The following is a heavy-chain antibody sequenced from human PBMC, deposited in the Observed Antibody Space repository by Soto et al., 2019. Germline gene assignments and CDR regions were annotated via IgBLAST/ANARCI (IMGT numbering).Heavy chain of an antibody. Sequence: QVQLVQSGAEEKKPGASVKVSCKASGYTFTSYAMHWVRQAPGQRLEWMGWINAGNGNTKYSQKFQGRVTITRDTSAITAYMELSILRSEDTAVYYCARSIVGVTALDYWGQGTLVTVSS. D-gene: IGHD2-21*02. V-gene: IGHV1-3*05. CDR2: INAGNGNT. CDR1: GYTFTSYA. CDR3: ARSIVGVTALDY. J-gene: IGHJ4*02.